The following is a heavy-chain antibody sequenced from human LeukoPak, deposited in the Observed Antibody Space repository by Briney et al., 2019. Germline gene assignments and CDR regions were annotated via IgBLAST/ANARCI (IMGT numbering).Heavy chain of an antibody. CDR2: IDRDDDK. CDR1: GFSLRTSGMR. CDR3: ARTQWTSYDSSGYYDAFDI. Sequence: ESGPALVKPTQTLTLTCTFSGFSLRTSGMRVSWIRQPPGKALEWLARIDRDDDKFYSTSLKTRLTISKDTSKNQVVLTMTNMDPVDTATYYCARTQWTSYDSSGYYDAFDIWGQGTMVTVSS. D-gene: IGHD3-22*01. V-gene: IGHV2-70*04. J-gene: IGHJ3*02.